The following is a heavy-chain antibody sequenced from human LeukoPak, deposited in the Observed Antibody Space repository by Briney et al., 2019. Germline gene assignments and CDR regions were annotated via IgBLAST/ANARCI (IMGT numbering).Heavy chain of an antibody. CDR3: ARVVSNAGAYYDILTGYPLLYYFDY. J-gene: IGHJ4*02. Sequence: SETLSLTCTVSGGSISSYYWSWIRQPPGKGLEWIGYIYYSGSTNYNPSLKSRVTISVDTSKNQFSLKLSSVTAADTAVYYCARVVSNAGAYYDILTGYPLLYYFDYWGQGTLVTVSS. D-gene: IGHD3-9*01. V-gene: IGHV4-59*01. CDR2: IYYSGST. CDR1: GGSISSYY.